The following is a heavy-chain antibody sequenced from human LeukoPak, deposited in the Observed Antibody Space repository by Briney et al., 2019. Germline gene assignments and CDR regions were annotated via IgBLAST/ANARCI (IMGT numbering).Heavy chain of an antibody. Sequence: GGSLRLSCAASGFTFSSYAMSWVRQAPGKGLEWVAFIRYDGSNKYYADSVKGRFTISRDNSKNTLYLQMNNLRAEDTAVYYCAKLNVWGSYRSYDAFDIWGQGTMVTVSS. J-gene: IGHJ3*02. CDR3: AKLNVWGSYRSYDAFDI. CDR1: GFTFSSYA. D-gene: IGHD3-16*02. V-gene: IGHV3-30*02. CDR2: IRYDGSNK.